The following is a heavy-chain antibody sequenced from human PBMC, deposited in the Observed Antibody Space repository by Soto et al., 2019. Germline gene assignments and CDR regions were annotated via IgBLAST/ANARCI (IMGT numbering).Heavy chain of an antibody. CDR3: ARDDSGFSGSHYIDYFNY. V-gene: IGHV1-3*01. CDR2: INGGNGNT. D-gene: IGHD1-26*01. J-gene: IGHJ4*02. CDR1: GNTVPNYA. Sequence: ASVTVSCTASGNTVPNYAIHWVRQAPGQRLEWMGWINGGNGNTYYSEHFQGRVTFTRDTSAGTVYMQLSSLTSEDTAAYYCARDDSGFSGSHYIDYFNYWGQGALVTVSS.